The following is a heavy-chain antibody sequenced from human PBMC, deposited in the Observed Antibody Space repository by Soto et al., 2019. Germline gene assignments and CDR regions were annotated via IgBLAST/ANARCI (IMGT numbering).Heavy chain of an antibody. CDR3: ARDRDKRHWPNFDS. Sequence: QVQLVQSGCGVKKPGSSVKVSCTASGDTFSIYTISWVRQAPGQGLEWMGGVIPIFDITSYAQRFQGRVTITADKSTTTGYRELSSLRSENPPVYYCARDRDKRHWPNFDSWGQGTLVTVSS. V-gene: IGHV1-69*17. CDR1: GDTFSIYT. CDR2: VIPIFDIT. D-gene: IGHD1-1*01. J-gene: IGHJ4*02.